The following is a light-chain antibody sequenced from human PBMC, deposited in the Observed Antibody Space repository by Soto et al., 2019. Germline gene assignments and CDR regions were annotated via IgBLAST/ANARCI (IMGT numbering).Light chain of an antibody. CDR1: QRIGNW. V-gene: IGKV1-5*01. CDR3: QQYKNYSRWT. CDR2: DAS. Sequence: DIQMTQSPSTLSASVGDRVTITCRASQRIGNWLAWYQQKPGKAPNLLIYDASSLKSGVPSRFSGSGSGTEFTLTISSLQPDDFATYYCQQYKNYSRWTFGQGTKVEIK. J-gene: IGKJ1*01.